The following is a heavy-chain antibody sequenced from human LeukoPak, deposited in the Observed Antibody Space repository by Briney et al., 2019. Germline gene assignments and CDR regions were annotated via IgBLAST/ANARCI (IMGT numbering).Heavy chain of an antibody. J-gene: IGHJ4*02. D-gene: IGHD3-22*01. CDR2: IYYSGST. V-gene: IGHV4-30-4*01. Sequence: SETLSLTCTVSGGSISSYYWSWIRQPPGKGLEWIGYIYYSGSTYYNPSLKSRVTISVDTSKNQFSLKLSSVTAADTAVYYCAREVYYYDSSGDWGQGTLVTVSS. CDR1: GGSISSYY. CDR3: AREVYYYDSSGD.